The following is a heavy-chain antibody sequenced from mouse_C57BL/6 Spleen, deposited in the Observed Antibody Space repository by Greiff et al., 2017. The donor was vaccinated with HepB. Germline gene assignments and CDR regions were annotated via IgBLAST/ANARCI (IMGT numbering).Heavy chain of an antibody. J-gene: IGHJ1*03. CDR1: GYAFTNYL. CDR3: ARGSSYGNWYFDV. V-gene: IGHV1-54*01. Sequence: VQLQESGAELVRPGTSVKVSCKASGYAFTNYLIEWVKQRPGQGLEWIGVINPGSGGTNYNEKFKGKATLTADKSSSTAYMQLSSLTSEDSAVYFCARGSSYGNWYFDVWGTGTTVTVSS. D-gene: IGHD1-1*01. CDR2: INPGSGGT.